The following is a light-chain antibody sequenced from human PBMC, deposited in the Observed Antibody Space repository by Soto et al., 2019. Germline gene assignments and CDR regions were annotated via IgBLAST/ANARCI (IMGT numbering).Light chain of an antibody. V-gene: IGKV3-11*01. CDR3: HQRGT. CDR2: DAS. CDR1: QSVSSY. J-gene: IGKJ3*01. Sequence: EIVLTQSPATLSLSPGERATLSCRASQSVSSYLAWYQQKPGQAPRLLIYDASNRATGIPARFSGSGSGTDFTLTISSLEPADFAVYYCHQRGTFGPGTKVDIK.